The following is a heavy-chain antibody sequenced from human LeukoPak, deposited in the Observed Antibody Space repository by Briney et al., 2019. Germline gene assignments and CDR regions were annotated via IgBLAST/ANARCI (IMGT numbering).Heavy chain of an antibody. D-gene: IGHD3-10*01. V-gene: IGHV4-59*12. J-gene: IGHJ4*02. CDR1: GGSISSYY. Sequence: SETLSLTCTVSGGSISSYYWSWIRQPPGKGLEWIGYIYYSGSTNYNPSLKSRVTISVDTSKNQFSLKLSSVTAADTAVYYCARPIFSRGFDYWGQGTLVTVSS. CDR3: ARPIFSRGFDY. CDR2: IYYSGST.